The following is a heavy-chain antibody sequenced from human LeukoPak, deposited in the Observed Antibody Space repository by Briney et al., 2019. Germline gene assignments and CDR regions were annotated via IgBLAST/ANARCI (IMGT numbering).Heavy chain of an antibody. CDR2: IYPDDSNT. J-gene: IGHJ3*01. CDR3: ARLRTSWKRDAFNV. Sequence: GESLKISCQGSGYNFPIYWIGWVRQMPGQGLEWMGIIYPDDSNTIYGPSFQGQVTISADKSINTAYLQWNSLKASDTAMYYCARLRTSWKRDAFNVWGQGTMVTVSS. V-gene: IGHV5-51*01. D-gene: IGHD2-2*01. CDR1: GYNFPIYW.